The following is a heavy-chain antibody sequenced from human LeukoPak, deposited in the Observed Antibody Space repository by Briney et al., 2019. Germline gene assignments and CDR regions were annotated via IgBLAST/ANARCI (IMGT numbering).Heavy chain of an antibody. J-gene: IGHJ4*02. Sequence: SETLSLTCTVSGGSISSYYWSWIRQPPGKGLEWIGYIYYSGSTNYNPSHKSRVTISVDTSKNQFSLKLSSVTAADTAVYYCARDNPGGGYFDYWGQGTLVTVSS. CDR1: GGSISSYY. CDR3: ARDNPGGGYFDY. CDR2: IYYSGST. V-gene: IGHV4-59*01. D-gene: IGHD1-14*01.